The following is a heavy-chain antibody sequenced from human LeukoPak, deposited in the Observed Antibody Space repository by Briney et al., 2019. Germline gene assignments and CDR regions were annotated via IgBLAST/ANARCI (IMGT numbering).Heavy chain of an antibody. D-gene: IGHD5-18*01. CDR1: GGSISSGGYY. CDR3: ARVDTAMNFDY. V-gene: IGHV4-31*03. J-gene: IGHJ4*02. Sequence: SETLSLTCTVSGGSISSGGYYWSWIRQHPGKGLEWIGYIYYSGSTYYNPSLKSRVTISVDTSKNQFSLKLSSVTAADTAVYYCARVDTAMNFDYWGQGTLVTVSS. CDR2: IYYSGST.